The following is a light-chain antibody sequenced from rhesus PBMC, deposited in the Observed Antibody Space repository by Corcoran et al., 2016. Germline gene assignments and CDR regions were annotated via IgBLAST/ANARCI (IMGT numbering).Light chain of an antibody. CDR1: QGISNW. J-gene: IGKJ4*01. CDR2: RAA. CDR3: QQHDTSPLT. V-gene: IGKV1-69*01. Sequence: DIQMTQSPSSLSASVGDRVTITCRASQGISNWLAWYHQKPGKAPKLLFDRAAKLEKGVPSRFSGRGSGTAFTLTISSMQPEVIATSYCQQHDTSPLTFGGGTKVEIK.